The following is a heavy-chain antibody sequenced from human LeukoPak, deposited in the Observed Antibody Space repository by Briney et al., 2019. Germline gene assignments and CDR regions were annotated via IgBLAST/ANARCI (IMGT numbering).Heavy chain of an antibody. CDR2: ISGSGGST. J-gene: IGHJ5*02. CDR3: AKGWTKGYCSSTSCYHNWFDP. D-gene: IGHD2-2*01. CDR1: GFTFSSYA. V-gene: IGHV3-23*01. Sequence: GASLRLSCAASGFTFSSYAMSWVRQAPGKGLEWVSAISGSGGSTYYADSVKGRFTISRDNSKNTLYLQMNSLRAEDTAVYYCAKGWTKGYCSSTSCYHNWFDPWGQGTLVTVSS.